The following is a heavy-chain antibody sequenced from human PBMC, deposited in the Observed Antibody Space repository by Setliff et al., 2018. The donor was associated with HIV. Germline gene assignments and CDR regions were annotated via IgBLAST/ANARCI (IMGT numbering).Heavy chain of an antibody. CDR1: RFTFSSYA. J-gene: IGHJ4*02. CDR2: TSGSAGST. CDR3: AKAARDYYDSSGYYIGIDY. Sequence: GGSLRLSCAASRFTFSSYAMSWVRQAPGKGLDWVSATSGSAGSTYYADSVKGRFTISRDNSKSTLYLQMNSLRAEDTAVYYCAKAARDYYDSSGYYIGIDYWGRGTLVTVSS. D-gene: IGHD3-22*01. V-gene: IGHV3-23*01.